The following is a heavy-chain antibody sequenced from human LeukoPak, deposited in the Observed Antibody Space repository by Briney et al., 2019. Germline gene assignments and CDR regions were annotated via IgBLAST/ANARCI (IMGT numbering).Heavy chain of an antibody. CDR2: ISSSSSYI. V-gene: IGHV3-21*01. CDR1: GFTFSSYS. J-gene: IGHJ4*02. D-gene: IGHD5-24*01. CDR3: ARDGNGYNLRRDY. Sequence: GGSLRLFCAASGFTFSSYSMNWVRQAPGKGLEWVSSISSSSSYIYYADSVKGRFTISRDNAKNSLYLQMNSLRAEDTAVYYCARDGNGYNLRRDYWGQGTLVTVSS.